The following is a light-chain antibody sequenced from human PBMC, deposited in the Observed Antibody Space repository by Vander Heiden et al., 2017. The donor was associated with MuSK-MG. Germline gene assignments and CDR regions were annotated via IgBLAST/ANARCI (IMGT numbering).Light chain of an antibody. J-gene: IGKJ4*01. CDR2: TAV. V-gene: IGKV1-39*01. CDR1: QSISTF. CDR3: QQNDSHPPIT. Sequence: DIQLTQSPSSLSASVGDRVTITCRTSQSISTFLNGYQQKPGKAPKLLIYTAVSLQSGVPSRFSGSGYGTEFTLTISSRQPEDFAAYYCQQNDSHPPITFGGGTKVEIK.